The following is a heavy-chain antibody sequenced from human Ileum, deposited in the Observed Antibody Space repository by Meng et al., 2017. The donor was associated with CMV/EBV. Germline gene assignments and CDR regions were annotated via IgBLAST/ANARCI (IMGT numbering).Heavy chain of an antibody. V-gene: IGHV1-69*11. CDR2: IIPVVSSI. Sequence: QVHLVQSVAEVKKPXXXXXVPCKASGGTFSNYPITWVRQAPGQGLEWMGLIIPVVSSIKSAHKLQGRVTITADESTSTAYLDLSSLTSDDTAVYYYATGVDTALVYWGQGTLVTVSS. D-gene: IGHD5-18*01. CDR3: ATGVDTALVY. J-gene: IGHJ4*02. CDR1: GGTFSNYP.